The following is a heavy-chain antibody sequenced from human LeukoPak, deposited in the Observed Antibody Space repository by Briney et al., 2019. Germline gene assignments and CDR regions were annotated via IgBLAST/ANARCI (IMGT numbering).Heavy chain of an antibody. CDR1: GGTFSSNA. Sequence: SVKVCFKSSGGTFSSNAISWVRHAPGQGLEWMGGIIPSVGTANYAQKFEDRLTITADESTSTDYMELSSLRSEDTAVYYCASPTRNYDFWSGYFAFDIWGQGTMVTVSS. CDR3: ASPTRNYDFWSGYFAFDI. V-gene: IGHV1-69*13. D-gene: IGHD3-3*01. CDR2: IIPSVGTA. J-gene: IGHJ3*02.